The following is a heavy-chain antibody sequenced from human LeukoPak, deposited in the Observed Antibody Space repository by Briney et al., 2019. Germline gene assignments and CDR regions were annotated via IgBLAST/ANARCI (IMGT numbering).Heavy chain of an antibody. CDR3: ARDPRLFPDAFDI. J-gene: IGHJ3*02. CDR1: GFTVSSNY. Sequence: PGGSLRLSCAASGFTVSSNYMSWVRQAPGKGLEWVSVIYSGGSTYYADSVKGRFTISRDNSKNTLYLQMNSLRAEDTAVYYCARDPRLFPDAFDIWGQGTMVTVSS. CDR2: IYSGGST. D-gene: IGHD3-22*01. V-gene: IGHV3-66*01.